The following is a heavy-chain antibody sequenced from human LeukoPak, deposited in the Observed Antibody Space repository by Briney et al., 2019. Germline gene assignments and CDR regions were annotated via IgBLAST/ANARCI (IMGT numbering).Heavy chain of an antibody. Sequence: GGSLRLPCAASGFTLSSYWMHWVRQAPGKGLVWVSRINSDGSSTGYADSVKGRFTISRDNAKNTLYLQMNSLGAEDTALYYCARETLINVDAFDIWGQGTMVTVSS. J-gene: IGHJ3*02. V-gene: IGHV3-74*01. CDR2: INSDGSST. D-gene: IGHD3-16*01. CDR1: GFTLSSYW. CDR3: ARETLINVDAFDI.